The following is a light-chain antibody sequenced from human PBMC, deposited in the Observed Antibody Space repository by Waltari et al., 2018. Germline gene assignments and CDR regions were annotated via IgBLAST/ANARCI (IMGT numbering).Light chain of an antibody. CDR3: QQYYTHPIT. CDR1: QSLLYDANNRDY. V-gene: IGKV4-1*01. CDR2: WAS. J-gene: IGKJ5*01. Sequence: DIIMTQSPDSLAVSLGERATLNCKSNQSLLYDANNRDYLAWFHQKPGQPPTFLIYWASTRESGVPDRFSGSGSGTDFTLTITSRQAEDVGVYYCQQYYTHPITFGQGTRLEI.